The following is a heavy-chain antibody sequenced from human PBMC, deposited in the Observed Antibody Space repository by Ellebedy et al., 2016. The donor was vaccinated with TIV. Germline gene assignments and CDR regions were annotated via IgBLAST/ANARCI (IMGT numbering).Heavy chain of an antibody. V-gene: IGHV3-7*03. CDR2: INQDGSEK. J-gene: IGHJ3*02. Sequence: GGSLRLSXVGSGFTFSDYWMSWVRQAPGKGLEWVANINQDGSEKHYVDSVKGRFTISRDNSKNTLYLQMNSLRAEDTAVYYCARDVTVVVVAATPAFDIWGQGTMVTVSS. CDR1: GFTFSDYW. D-gene: IGHD2-15*01. CDR3: ARDVTVVVVAATPAFDI.